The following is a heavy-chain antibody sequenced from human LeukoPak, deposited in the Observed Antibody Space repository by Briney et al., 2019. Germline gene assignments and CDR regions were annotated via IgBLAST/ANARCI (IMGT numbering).Heavy chain of an antibody. J-gene: IGHJ3*02. CDR1: GGTFSSYA. CDR2: IIPIFGTA. D-gene: IGHD3-10*01. V-gene: IGHV1-69*13. CDR3: ARTKYYGSGTDRSVAFDI. Sequence: ASVKVSCKASGGTFSSYAISWVRQAPGQGLEWMGGIIPIFGTANYAQKFQGRVTITADESTSTAYMELSSLRSEDTAVYYCARTKYYGSGTDRSVAFDIWGQGTMVTVSS.